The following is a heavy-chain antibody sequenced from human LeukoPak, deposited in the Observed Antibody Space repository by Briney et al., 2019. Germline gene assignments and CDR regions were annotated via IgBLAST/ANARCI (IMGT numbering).Heavy chain of an antibody. V-gene: IGHV3-7*01. CDR2: IKQDGSEE. D-gene: IGHD2-15*01. CDR3: ARDLGYIVVVVAATPVYFDY. J-gene: IGHJ4*02. CDR1: GFTFSSYW. Sequence: GGSLRLSCAASGFTFSSYWMSWVRQAPGKGLEWVANIKQDGSEEYYVDSVKGRFTISRDNAKNSLYLQMNSLRAEDTAVYYCARDLGYIVVVVAATPVYFDYWGQGTLVTVSS.